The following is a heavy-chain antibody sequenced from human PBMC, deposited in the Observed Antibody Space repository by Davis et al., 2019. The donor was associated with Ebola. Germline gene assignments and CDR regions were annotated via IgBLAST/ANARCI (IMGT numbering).Heavy chain of an antibody. CDR2: IYYSGST. CDR1: GGSISSYY. V-gene: IGHV4-59*01. J-gene: IGHJ3*02. CDR3: ARDYNWKGAFDI. D-gene: IGHD1-20*01. Sequence: PSETLSLTCTVSGGSISSYYWSWIRQPPGKGLEWIGYIYYSGSTNYNPSLKSRVTISVDTSKNQFSLKLSSVTAADTAVYYCARDYNWKGAFDIWGQGTMVTVSS.